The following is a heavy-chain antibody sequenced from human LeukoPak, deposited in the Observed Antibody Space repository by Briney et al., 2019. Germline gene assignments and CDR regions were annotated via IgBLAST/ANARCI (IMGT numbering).Heavy chain of an antibody. D-gene: IGHD6-19*01. CDR2: ISSSGSTI. CDR3: AGGAVADDAIADAFDI. CDR1: GFTFSSYE. V-gene: IGHV3-48*03. J-gene: IGHJ3*02. Sequence: GGSLRLSCAASGFTFSSYEMNWVRQAPGKGLEWVSYISSSGSTIYYADSVKGRFTISRDNAKNSLYLQMNSLRAEDTAVYYCAGGAVADDAIADAFDIWSQGTMVTVSS.